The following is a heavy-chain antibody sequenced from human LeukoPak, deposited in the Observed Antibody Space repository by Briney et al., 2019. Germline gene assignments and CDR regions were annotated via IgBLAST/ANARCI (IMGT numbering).Heavy chain of an antibody. CDR1: GFTFSSYG. CDR2: IWYDGSNK. V-gene: IGHV3-33*01. CDR3: ASLGRDSYNHFDY. J-gene: IGHJ4*02. D-gene: IGHD5-24*01. Sequence: PGGSLRLSCAASGFTFSSYGMHWVRQAPGKGLEWVAVIWYDGSNKYYADSVKGRFTISRDNSKNTLYLQMNSLRAEDTAVYYCASLGRDSYNHFDYWGQGTLVTVSS.